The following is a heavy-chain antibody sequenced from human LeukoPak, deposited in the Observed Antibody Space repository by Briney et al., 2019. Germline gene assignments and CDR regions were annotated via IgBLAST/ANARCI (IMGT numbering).Heavy chain of an antibody. CDR1: GGSISTYY. V-gene: IGHV4-59*01. CDR2: IYYSGST. J-gene: IGHJ3*02. CDR3: AREYNYYDSSGWDAFEI. D-gene: IGHD3-22*01. Sequence: SETLSLTCTVSGGSISTYYWNWIRQPPGKGLEWIGYIYYSGSTNYNPSLTGRVTISVDTSKNQFSLKLSSVTAADRAVYYCAREYNYYDSSGWDAFEIWGQGTMVTVSS.